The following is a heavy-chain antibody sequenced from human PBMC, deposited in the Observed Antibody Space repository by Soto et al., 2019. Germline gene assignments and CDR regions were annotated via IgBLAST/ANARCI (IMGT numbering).Heavy chain of an antibody. CDR1: GYTFTNYG. Sequence: GASVKVSCKTSGYTFTNYGITWVRQAPGQGLEWVGWISTHNGYTDHAPKVQGRVTLTTDTSTSTVYMELTSLRSDDTAVYYCAIVWGGSCTRASWYGNRVDVWGEGGLVTVSS. CDR3: AIVWGGSCTRASWYGNRVDV. J-gene: IGHJ4*02. D-gene: IGHD2-2*01. V-gene: IGHV1-18*01. CDR2: ISTHNGYT.